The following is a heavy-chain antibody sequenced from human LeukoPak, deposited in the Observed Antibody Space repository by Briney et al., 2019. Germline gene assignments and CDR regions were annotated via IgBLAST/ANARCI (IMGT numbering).Heavy chain of an antibody. V-gene: IGHV3-53*01. CDR1: GFTVSSNY. D-gene: IGHD2-2*01. CDR3: AKEGYCSSTSCYFRDAFDI. J-gene: IGHJ3*02. Sequence: GGSLRLSCAASGFTVSSNYMSWVRQAPGKGLEWVSVIYSGGSTYYADSVKGRFTISRDNSKNTLYLQMNSLRAEDTAVYYCAKEGYCSSTSCYFRDAFDIWGQGTMVTVSS. CDR2: IYSGGST.